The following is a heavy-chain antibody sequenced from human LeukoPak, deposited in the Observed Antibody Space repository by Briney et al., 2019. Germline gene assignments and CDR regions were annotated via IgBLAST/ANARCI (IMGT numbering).Heavy chain of an antibody. CDR3: ARDGGIVVVPAAIQYYYMDV. V-gene: IGHV1-2*02. D-gene: IGHD2-2*01. CDR2: INPNSGGT. Sequence: ASVKVSCKASGYTFTGYYMHWVRQAPGQGLEWVGWINPNSGGTNYAQKFQGRVTMTRDTSISTAYMELSRLRSDDTAVYYCARDGGIVVVPAAIQYYYMDVWGKGTTVTVSS. J-gene: IGHJ6*03. CDR1: GYTFTGYY.